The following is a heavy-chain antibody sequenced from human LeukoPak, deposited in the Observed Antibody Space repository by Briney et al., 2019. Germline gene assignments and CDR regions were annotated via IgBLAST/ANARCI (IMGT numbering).Heavy chain of an antibody. Sequence: SETLSLTCTVSGGSIRSYYWSWIRQPPGKGLEWIGYIYYSGSTNYNPPLKSRVTISVDTSKNQFSLKLSSVTAADTAVYYCARERINGYYYYMDVWGKGTTVTVSS. CDR1: GGSIRSYY. D-gene: IGHD2-8*01. CDR3: ARERINGYYYYMDV. V-gene: IGHV4-59*01. J-gene: IGHJ6*03. CDR2: IYYSGST.